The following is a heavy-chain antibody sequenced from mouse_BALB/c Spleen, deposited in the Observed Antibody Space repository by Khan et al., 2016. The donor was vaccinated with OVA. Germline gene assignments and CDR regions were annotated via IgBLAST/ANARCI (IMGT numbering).Heavy chain of an antibody. V-gene: IGHV1-42*01. CDR2: IDPYYGGA. Sequence: EVQLVQSGPELEKPGASVKISCKASGYSFTGYNMNWVKQSTGKSLEWIGYIDPYYGGATYNQKFKGKATLTVDKSSSTAYMQLKSLTSEDSAVYNCTSAYGNYVRYYFDYWGQGTTLTVSS. D-gene: IGHD2-1*01. J-gene: IGHJ2*01. CDR3: TSAYGNYVRYYFDY. CDR1: GYSFTGYN.